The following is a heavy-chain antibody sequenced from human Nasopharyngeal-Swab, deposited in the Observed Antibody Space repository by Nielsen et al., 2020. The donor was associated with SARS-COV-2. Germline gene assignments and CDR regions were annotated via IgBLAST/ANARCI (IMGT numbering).Heavy chain of an antibody. D-gene: IGHD3/OR15-3a*01. Sequence: GESLKISCVASGFSFSSYSMHWVRQAPGKGLEWVAVISNDGTNEYYVDSVKGRFSISRDNSKDTVYLQMASLKPEDTAVYYCARDRESIFWSGYSFDYWGQGILVTVSS. V-gene: IGHV3-30-3*01. CDR3: ARDRESIFWSGYSFDY. CDR1: GFSFSSYS. J-gene: IGHJ4*02. CDR2: ISNDGTNE.